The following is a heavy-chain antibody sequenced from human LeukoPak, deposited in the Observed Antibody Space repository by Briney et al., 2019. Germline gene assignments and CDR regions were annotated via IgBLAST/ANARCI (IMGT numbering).Heavy chain of an antibody. CDR2: ISYDGRKK. V-gene: IGHV3-30*04. Sequence: GGSLRLSCAASGFTFSSYAMHWDRQAPGKGLECVAVISYDGRKKYYADSVKGRFTISRDNSKNTLFLQMNSLRPEDTAVYYCAKDGAYCGGDCYTWLDPWGQGTLVTVSS. J-gene: IGHJ5*02. D-gene: IGHD2-21*02. CDR1: GFTFSSYA. CDR3: AKDGAYCGGDCYTWLDP.